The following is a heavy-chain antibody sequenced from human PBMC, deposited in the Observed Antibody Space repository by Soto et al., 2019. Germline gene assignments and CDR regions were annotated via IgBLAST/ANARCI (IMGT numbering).Heavy chain of an antibody. CDR3: ASRYSYGTIYYYYGMDV. CDR2: IIPIFGTA. J-gene: IGHJ6*02. CDR1: GGTFSSYA. V-gene: IGHV1-69*01. Sequence: QVQLVQSGAEVKKPGSSVKVSCKASGGTFSSYAISWVRQAPGQGLEWMGGIIPIFGTANYAKKFQGRVTITADESTSTAYMQLRSLRSEDTAVYYCASRYSYGTIYYYYGMDVWGQGTTVTVSS. D-gene: IGHD5-18*01.